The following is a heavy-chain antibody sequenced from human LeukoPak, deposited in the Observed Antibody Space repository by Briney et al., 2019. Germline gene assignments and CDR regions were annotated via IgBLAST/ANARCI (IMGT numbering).Heavy chain of an antibody. J-gene: IGHJ4*02. CDR3: ALSKQWLANPPGY. V-gene: IGHV1-24*01. Sequence: GASVKVSCKVSGYTLTELSMHWVRQAPGKGLEWMGGFDPEDGETIYAQKFQGRVAMTEDTSTDTAHMELSSLRSEDTAVYYCALSKQWLANPPGYWGQGTLVTVSS. CDR2: FDPEDGET. CDR1: GYTLTELS. D-gene: IGHD6-19*01.